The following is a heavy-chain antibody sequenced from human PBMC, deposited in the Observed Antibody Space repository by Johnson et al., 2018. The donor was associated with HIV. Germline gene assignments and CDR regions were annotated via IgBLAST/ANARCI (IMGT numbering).Heavy chain of an antibody. CDR1: GLTFSTYA. CDR3: ARSQTMIVDGADAFDI. CDR2: ISYDGSNK. V-gene: IGHV3-30*04. D-gene: IGHD3-22*01. Sequence: QLVESGGGVVQPGRSLRLSCAASGLTFSTYAMHWVRQTPGKGLEWVAIISYDGSNKYYADSVKGRFTISRDNSKNTLYLQMNSLRAEDTAVYYCARSQTMIVDGADAFDIWGQGTMVTVSS. J-gene: IGHJ3*02.